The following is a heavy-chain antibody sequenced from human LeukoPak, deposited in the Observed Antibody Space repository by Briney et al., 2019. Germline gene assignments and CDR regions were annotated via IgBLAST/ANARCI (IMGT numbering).Heavy chain of an antibody. J-gene: IGHJ4*02. CDR3: ARPGYSSSWYQYYFDY. D-gene: IGHD6-13*01. V-gene: IGHV3-21*04. CDR2: ISSSSNYT. Sequence: GGSLRLSCAASGFTFSSYSLNWVRQAPGKGLEWVSSISSSSNYTYYADSVKGRFTISRDNAKNSLYLQMNSLRAEDTAVYYCARPGYSSSWYQYYFDYWGQGTLVTVSS. CDR1: GFTFSSYS.